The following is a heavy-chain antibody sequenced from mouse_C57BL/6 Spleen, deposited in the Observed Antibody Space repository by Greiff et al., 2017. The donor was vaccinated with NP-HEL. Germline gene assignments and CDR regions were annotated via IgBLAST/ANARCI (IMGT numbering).Heavy chain of an antibody. D-gene: IGHD1-1*01. CDR1: GFTFSDYG. CDR3: ARKAVATGRYAMDY. CDR2: ISSGSSTI. Sequence: EVKLMESGGGLVKPGGSLKLSCAASGFTFSDYGMHWVRQAPEKGLEWVAYISSGSSTIYYAHPVKGRFTISRDNAKNTLFLQMTSLRSEDTAMYYCARKAVATGRYAMDYWGQGTSVTVSS. V-gene: IGHV5-17*01. J-gene: IGHJ4*01.